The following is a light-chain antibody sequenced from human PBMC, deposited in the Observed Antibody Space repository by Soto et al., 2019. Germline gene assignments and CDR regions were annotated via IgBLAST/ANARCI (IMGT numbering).Light chain of an antibody. J-gene: IGLJ1*01. CDR3: GLYTNENAYV. CDR1: TPDFVSYNR. Sequence: QSVLTHPPSVSGSPGQSVTISCNGTTPDFVSYNRVSWYQQLPGTAPKLMIYGVSKRTSGLPDRLSGSKSGSTTSFTISGLHSPYESEYDSGLYTNENAYVFATGTNLTV. V-gene: IGLV2-18*01. CDR2: GVS.